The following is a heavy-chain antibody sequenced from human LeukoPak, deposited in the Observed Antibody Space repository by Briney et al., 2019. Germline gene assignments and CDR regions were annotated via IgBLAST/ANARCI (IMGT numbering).Heavy chain of an antibody. V-gene: IGHV3-30*03. J-gene: IGHJ4*02. D-gene: IGHD6-13*01. CDR2: ISYDGSNK. CDR1: GFTFSSYG. CDR3: TTESQAGIDY. Sequence: PGGSLRLSCTASGFTFSSYGMHWVRQAPGKGLEWVAVISYDGSNKYYADSVKGRFTISRDNSKNTLYLQMNSLKTEDTAVYYCTTESQAGIDYWGQGTLVTVSS.